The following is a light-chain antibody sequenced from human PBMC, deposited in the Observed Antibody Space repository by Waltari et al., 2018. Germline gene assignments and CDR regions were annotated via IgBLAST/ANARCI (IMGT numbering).Light chain of an antibody. V-gene: IGKV3-20*01. J-gene: IGKJ4*01. CDR3: QQYDGEVVT. Sequence: DIVLTQSPGTLSLSPGERATLPCRASQSVTSISLTWYQQKIGLAPRLLIYGTSSRATGIPDRFSGSGSGTDFTLTISRLEPEDFAVYYCQQYDGEVVTFGGGTKVEI. CDR2: GTS. CDR1: QSVTSIS.